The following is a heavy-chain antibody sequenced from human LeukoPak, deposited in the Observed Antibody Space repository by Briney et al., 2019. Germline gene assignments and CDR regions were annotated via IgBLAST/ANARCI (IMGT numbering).Heavy chain of an antibody. V-gene: IGHV4-34*01. J-gene: IGHJ4*02. CDR3: ARPKKYTIARDF. Sequence: PSETLSLTCAVYGGSFSGYYWSWIRQPPGKGLEWIGEINHSGSTNYNPSLKSRVTISVDTSKNQFSLKLSSVTAADTAVYYCARPKKYTIARDFWGQGTLVTVSS. CDR2: INHSGST. CDR1: GGSFSGYY. D-gene: IGHD2-2*02.